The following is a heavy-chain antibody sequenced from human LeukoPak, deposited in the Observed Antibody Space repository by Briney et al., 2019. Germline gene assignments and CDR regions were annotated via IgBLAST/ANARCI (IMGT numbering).Heavy chain of an antibody. V-gene: IGHV3-48*04. CDR2: ISSTGGTI. J-gene: IGHJ4*02. Sequence: GGSLRLSCAASGFTFSSNSMNWVRQAPGKGLEWVSYISSTGGTIYYADSVKGRFTISRDSAKNSLYLQMNSLRAEDTAVYYCARGHYDILTYCDYWGQGTLVTVSS. CDR3: ARGHYDILTYCDY. D-gene: IGHD3-9*01. CDR1: GFTFSSNS.